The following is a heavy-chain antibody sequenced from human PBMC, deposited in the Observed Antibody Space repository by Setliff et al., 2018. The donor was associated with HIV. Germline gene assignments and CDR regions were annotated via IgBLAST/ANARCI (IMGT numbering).Heavy chain of an antibody. Sequence: ASVKVSCKASGYIITRYGVTWVRQAPGQGLEWMGWIGAYDGNTKYIQKLQGRVTMTTDTSTSTAYMELRSLRSDDTAVYYCARGRLSWSPDFWGQGTLVTVSS. CDR1: GYIITRYG. J-gene: IGHJ4*02. V-gene: IGHV1-18*01. CDR2: IGAYDGNT. CDR3: ARGRLSWSPDF.